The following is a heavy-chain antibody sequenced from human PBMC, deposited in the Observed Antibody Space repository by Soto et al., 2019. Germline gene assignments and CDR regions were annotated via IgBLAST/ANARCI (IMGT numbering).Heavy chain of an antibody. CDR1: GFTFSSYW. J-gene: IGHJ6*02. Sequence: PGGSLRLSCAASGFTFSSYWMHWVRQATGKGLVWVSSISTTISYITYADSVRGRFTISRDNAKNSLFLQMNSLRVEDTAVYYCARDMGPFRSRYGMDVWGQGTTVTVSS. V-gene: IGHV3-21*01. D-gene: IGHD3-10*01. CDR2: ISTTISYI. CDR3: ARDMGPFRSRYGMDV.